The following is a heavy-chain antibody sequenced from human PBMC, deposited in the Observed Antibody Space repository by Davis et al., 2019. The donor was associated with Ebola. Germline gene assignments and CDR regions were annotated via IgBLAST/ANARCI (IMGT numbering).Heavy chain of an antibody. CDR3: ARSPSYQGSSTR. CDR1: GYSFTNYW. J-gene: IGHJ4*02. D-gene: IGHD2-2*01. CDR2: IDPSDTYT. Sequence: GESPKTSCKGSGYSFTNYWISLVRQMPGKGLELLGRIDPSDTYTNYSPSFQGHVTIPADKSISTAYLQWSSLKASDTAMYYCARSPSYQGSSTRWGQGLLVTVSS. V-gene: IGHV5-10-1*01.